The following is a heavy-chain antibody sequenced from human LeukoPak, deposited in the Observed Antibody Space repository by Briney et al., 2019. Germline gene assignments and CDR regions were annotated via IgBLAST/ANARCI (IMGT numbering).Heavy chain of an antibody. Sequence: SQTLSLTCTVSGGSISSGSYYWSWIRQPAGKGLEWIGRIYTSGSTNYNPSLKSRVTISVDRSKNQFSLKLSSVTAADTAVYYCARAGFQGYYYYYMDVWGKGTTVTVSS. J-gene: IGHJ6*03. D-gene: IGHD3-10*01. CDR2: IYTSGST. V-gene: IGHV4-61*02. CDR1: GGSISSGSYY. CDR3: ARAGFQGYYYYYMDV.